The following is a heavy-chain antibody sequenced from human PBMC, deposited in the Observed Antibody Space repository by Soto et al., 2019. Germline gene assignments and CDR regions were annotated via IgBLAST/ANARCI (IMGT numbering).Heavy chain of an antibody. CDR1: GYSISSGYY. V-gene: IGHV4-38-2*01. D-gene: IGHD4-17*01. CDR3: ARALSYGDYDYYYYGMDV. Sequence: SETLSLTCAVSGYSISSGYYWGWIRQPPGKGLEWIGNISHSGSTYYNPSLKSRLTISVDTSKNQFSLKLSSVTAADTAVYYCARALSYGDYDYYYYGMDVWGHGTTVTVSS. J-gene: IGHJ6*02. CDR2: ISHSGST.